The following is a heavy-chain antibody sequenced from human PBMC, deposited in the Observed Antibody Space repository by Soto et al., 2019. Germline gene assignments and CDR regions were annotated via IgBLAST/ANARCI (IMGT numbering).Heavy chain of an antibody. Sequence: ASVKVSCKASGYTFTSYAMHWVRQAPGQRLEWMGWINAGNGNTKYSQKFQGRVTITRDTSASTAYMELSSLRSEDTAVYYCARDGQQFKWFDPWGQGPLVTVSS. CDR2: INAGNGNT. CDR3: ARDGQQFKWFDP. V-gene: IGHV1-3*01. J-gene: IGHJ5*02. D-gene: IGHD6-13*01. CDR1: GYTFTSYA.